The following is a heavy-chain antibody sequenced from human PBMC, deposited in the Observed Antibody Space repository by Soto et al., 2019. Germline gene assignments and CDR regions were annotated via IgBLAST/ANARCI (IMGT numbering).Heavy chain of an antibody. CDR2: ISYDGSNK. D-gene: IGHD6-13*01. V-gene: IGHV3-30*18. Sequence: GGSLRLSRAASGFTFSSYGMHWVRQAPGKGLEWVAVISYDGSNKYYADSVKGRFTISRDNSKNTLYLQMNSLRAEDTAVYYCAKDLAYSSSWSSFDYWCQGTLVTVS. J-gene: IGHJ4*02. CDR3: AKDLAYSSSWSSFDY. CDR1: GFTFSSYG.